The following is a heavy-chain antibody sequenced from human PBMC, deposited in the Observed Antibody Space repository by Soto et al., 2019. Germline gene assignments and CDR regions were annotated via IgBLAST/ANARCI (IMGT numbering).Heavy chain of an antibody. J-gene: IGHJ4*02. CDR3: ARDQGVVVAATLGLSFDY. V-gene: IGHV4-34*01. CDR2: INHSGST. Sequence: SETLSLTCAVYGGSFSGYYWSWIRQPPGKGLEWIGEINHSGSTNYNPSLKSRVTISVDTSKNQFSLKLSSVTAADTAVYYCARDQGVVVAATLGLSFDYWGQGTLVTVSS. CDR1: GGSFSGYY. D-gene: IGHD2-15*01.